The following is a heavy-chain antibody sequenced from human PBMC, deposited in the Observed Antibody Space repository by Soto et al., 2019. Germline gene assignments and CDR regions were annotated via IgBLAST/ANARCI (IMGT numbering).Heavy chain of an antibody. CDR2: MEPSSGKT. CDR3: ARGVTAGVDY. CDR1: GYSLTSLD. D-gene: IGHD3-10*01. V-gene: IGHV1-8*01. Sequence: GASVKVSCKASGYSLTSLDINWGRQTTGQGLEWMGWMEPSSGKTGYAQRFQDRVTMTRDTSINTAYMELRSLTSDDTAFYYCARGVTAGVDYWGQGTLVTVSS. J-gene: IGHJ4*02.